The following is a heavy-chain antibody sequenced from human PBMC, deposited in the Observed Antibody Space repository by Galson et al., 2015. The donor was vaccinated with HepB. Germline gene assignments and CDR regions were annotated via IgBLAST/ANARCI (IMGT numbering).Heavy chain of an antibody. CDR3: ASRYCSSGTCYSGGMDV. CDR1: GYSFTSYW. CDR2: IYPGDSDT. J-gene: IGHJ6*02. V-gene: IGHV5-51*03. D-gene: IGHD2-15*01. Sequence: QSGAEVKKPGESLKISCKGSGYSFTSYWIGWVRQMPGKGLEWMGIIYPGDSDTRYSPSFQGQVTISADKSISTAYLQWSSLKASDTAMYYCASRYCSSGTCYSGGMDVWGQGTTVTVSS.